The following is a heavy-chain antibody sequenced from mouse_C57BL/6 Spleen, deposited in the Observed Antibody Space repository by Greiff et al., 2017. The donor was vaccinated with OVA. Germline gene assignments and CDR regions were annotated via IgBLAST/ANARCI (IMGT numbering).Heavy chain of an antibody. CDR1: GYTFTSYW. Sequence: QVQLKQPGAELVKPGASVKLSCKASGYTFTSYWMHWVKQRPGRGLEWMGRIDPNSGVTKYNEKFKSKATLTVDKPSSTAYMQLSSLTSEDSAVYYCARNGDYYGSSPYAMDYWGQGTSVTVSS. V-gene: IGHV1-72*01. CDR2: IDPNSGVT. D-gene: IGHD1-1*01. CDR3: ARNGDYYGSSPYAMDY. J-gene: IGHJ4*01.